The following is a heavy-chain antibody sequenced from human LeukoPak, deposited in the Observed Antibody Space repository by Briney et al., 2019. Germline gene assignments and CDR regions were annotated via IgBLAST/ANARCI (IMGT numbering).Heavy chain of an antibody. CDR2: ISSTSITI. Sequence: LTGGSLRLSCAASGFTFSSYSMNWVRQTPGKGLEWVSYISSTSITIYYADSVKGRFTISRDNAKNSLYLQMNSLRAEDTAVYYCARDRSGVRGIIDYWGQGTLVTVSS. CDR1: GFTFSSYS. V-gene: IGHV3-48*04. J-gene: IGHJ4*02. D-gene: IGHD3-10*01. CDR3: ARDRSGVRGIIDY.